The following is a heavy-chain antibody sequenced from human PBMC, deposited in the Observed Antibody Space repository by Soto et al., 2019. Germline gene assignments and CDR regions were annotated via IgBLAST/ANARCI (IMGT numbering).Heavy chain of an antibody. Sequence: ASVKVSCKASGFTFTSSAMQWVRQARGQRLEWIGWIVVGSGNTNYAQKFQERVTITRDMSTSTAYMELSSLRSEDTAVYYCAAGIVVVPAAMINDYGMDVWGQGTTVTVSS. V-gene: IGHV1-58*02. CDR2: IVVGSGNT. CDR1: GFTFTSSA. J-gene: IGHJ6*02. CDR3: AAGIVVVPAAMINDYGMDV. D-gene: IGHD2-2*01.